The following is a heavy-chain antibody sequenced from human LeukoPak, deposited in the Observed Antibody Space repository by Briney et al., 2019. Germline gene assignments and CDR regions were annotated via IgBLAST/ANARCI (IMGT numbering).Heavy chain of an antibody. J-gene: IGHJ4*02. CDR3: ARSSNYYDRTLGY. Sequence: ASVKVSCKASGYTFTGYYMHWVRQAPGQGLEWMGWINPNSGGTNYAQKFQGRVTMTRDTSISTAYMELSRLRSEDTAVYYCARSSNYYDRTLGYWGQGTLVTVSS. CDR2: INPNSGGT. D-gene: IGHD3-22*01. V-gene: IGHV1-2*02. CDR1: GYTFTGYY.